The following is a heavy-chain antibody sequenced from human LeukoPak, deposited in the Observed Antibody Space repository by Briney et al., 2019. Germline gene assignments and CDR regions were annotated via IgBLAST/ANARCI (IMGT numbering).Heavy chain of an antibody. J-gene: IGHJ4*02. CDR2: INTDGSTT. V-gene: IGHV3-74*01. CDR3: TASKNY. CDR1: GFTFSSYW. D-gene: IGHD6-6*01. Sequence: GGSLRLSCAASGFTFSSYWMHWVRQAPGKGLVWVSRINTDGSTTTYADSVKGRLTISRDNAKNTLYLQMNSLRADDTAVYYCTASKNYWGQGTLVTVSS.